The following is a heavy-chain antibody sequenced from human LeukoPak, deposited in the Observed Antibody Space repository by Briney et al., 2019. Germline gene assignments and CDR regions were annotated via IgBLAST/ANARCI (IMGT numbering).Heavy chain of an antibody. V-gene: IGHV3-33*06. J-gene: IGHJ4*02. CDR3: AKDAQRGFDYSNSLEY. Sequence: GGSLRLSCAASGFTYSHYGMHWVRQAPGKGLEWVAVIWSDATEKYFGDAVKGRFTISRDNSRNTLYLQMNSLRVEDTAVYYCAKDAQRGFDYSNSLEYWGQGTLVTVSS. CDR2: IWSDATEK. CDR1: GFTYSHYG. D-gene: IGHD4-11*01.